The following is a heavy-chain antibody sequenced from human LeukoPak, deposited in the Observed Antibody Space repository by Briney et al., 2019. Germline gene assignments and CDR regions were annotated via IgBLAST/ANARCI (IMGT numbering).Heavy chain of an antibody. D-gene: IGHD3-22*01. CDR2: ISSSGSTI. J-gene: IGHJ4*02. CDR3: ARDRGTYSSGCYYYY. V-gene: IGHV3-11*04. CDR1: GFTFSDYY. Sequence: PGGSLSLSCAASGFTFSDYYMSWIRQAPGKGLEWVSYISSSGSTIYYADPVKGRFTISRDNAKNSLYLQMNSLRAEDTAVYYCARDRGTYSSGCYYYYWGQGTLVTVSS.